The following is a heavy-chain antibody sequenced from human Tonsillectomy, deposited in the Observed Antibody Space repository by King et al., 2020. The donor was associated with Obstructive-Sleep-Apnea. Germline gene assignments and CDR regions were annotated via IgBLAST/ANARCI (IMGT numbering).Heavy chain of an antibody. Sequence: VQLVESGGGVVQPGGSLRLSCAASGFTFSSFCMHWARRAPGKGLVWGVFVRSGGSYDFFAISVKGRCTISRENSKNMLYLQMNSLRVEDTAVYYFAKDGIPYYYGNGYDFEYWGQGTLVTVSS. J-gene: IGHJ4*02. CDR2: VRSGGSYD. V-gene: IGHV3-30*02. CDR1: GFTFSSFC. CDR3: AKDGIPYYYGNGYDFEY. D-gene: IGHD3-10*01.